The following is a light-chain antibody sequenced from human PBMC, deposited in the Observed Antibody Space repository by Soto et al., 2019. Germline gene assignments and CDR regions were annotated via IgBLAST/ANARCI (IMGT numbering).Light chain of an antibody. Sequence: EIVLTQSPATLSLSPGERATLSCRASQSVSSYLAWYQQKPGQAPRIISYDASNRATGIPARFSGSGSGTDFTLTISSLEPEDFEVYYCQQRSNWPWTFGQGTKVDIK. J-gene: IGKJ1*01. CDR2: DAS. CDR1: QSVSSY. CDR3: QQRSNWPWT. V-gene: IGKV3-11*01.